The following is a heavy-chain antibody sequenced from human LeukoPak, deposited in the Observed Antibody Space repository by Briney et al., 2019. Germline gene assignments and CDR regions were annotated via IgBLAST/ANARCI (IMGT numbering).Heavy chain of an antibody. CDR2: IGTAGDT. V-gene: IGHV3-13*01. Sequence: PGGSLRLSCAASGFTFSSYDMHWVRQATGKGLEWVSAIGTAGDTYYPGSVKGRFTISRENAKNSLYLQMNSLRAGDTAVYYCARELPSTDAFDIWGQGTMVTVSS. CDR1: GFTFSSYD. D-gene: IGHD3-10*01. CDR3: ARELPSTDAFDI. J-gene: IGHJ3*02.